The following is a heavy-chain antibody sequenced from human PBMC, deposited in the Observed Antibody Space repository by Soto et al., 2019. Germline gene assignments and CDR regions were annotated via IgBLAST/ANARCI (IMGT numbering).Heavy chain of an antibody. V-gene: IGHV3-74*01. Sequence: GGSLRLSCAASGFTFSSYWMHWVRQAPAKGLVWVSRINSDGSSTGYADSVKGRFTISRDNAKNTLYLQMNSLRAEDTAVYYCARDKSPFMVRGVLDPWGQGTLVTVSS. CDR1: GFTFSSYW. D-gene: IGHD3-10*01. CDR3: ARDKSPFMVRGVLDP. J-gene: IGHJ5*02. CDR2: INSDGSST.